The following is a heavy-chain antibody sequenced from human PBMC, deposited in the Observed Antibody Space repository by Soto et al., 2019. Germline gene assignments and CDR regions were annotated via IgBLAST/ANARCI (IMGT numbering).Heavy chain of an antibody. J-gene: IGHJ4*02. CDR2: ISTGSNTI. D-gene: IGHD1-26*01. V-gene: IGHV3-48*01. Sequence: GSLRLYCTTSGFTFSTYTMNWVRQTPGKGLEWLSYISTGSNTIYYADSVKGRFTISRDNAENSLYLQMNSLRAEDSAVYYCVRDDFGLGIDYWGLGTLVTVSS. CDR3: VRDDFGLGIDY. CDR1: GFTFSTYT.